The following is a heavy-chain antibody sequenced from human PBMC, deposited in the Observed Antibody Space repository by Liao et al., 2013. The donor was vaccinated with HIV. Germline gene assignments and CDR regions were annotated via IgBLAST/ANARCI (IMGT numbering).Heavy chain of an antibody. CDR1: GGSIRSSSYY. CDR3: ARCRGYADAFDI. CDR2: SHYSGRA. Sequence: QLQLQESGPGLVKPSETLSLTCTVSGGSIRSSSYYWGWIRQPPGKGLEWIGSSHYSGRAYYNPSLKSRVTISLDTTKNQISLRLTSVTAADTAVYYCARCRGYADAFDIWGPGTMVTVSS. D-gene: IGHD5-12*01. J-gene: IGHJ3*02. V-gene: IGHV4-39*07.